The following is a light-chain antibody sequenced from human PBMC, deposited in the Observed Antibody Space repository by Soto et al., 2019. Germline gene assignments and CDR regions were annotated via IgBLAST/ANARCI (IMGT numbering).Light chain of an antibody. J-gene: IGKJ2*01. CDR3: LQYYNHPKT. CDR2: TAS. CDR1: QGIRND. V-gene: IGKV1-6*01. Sequence: AIQMTQSPSSLSASVGDRVTITCRASQGIRNDLGWYQQKPGKAPNLLIHTASSLESGVPSRFSGSGYGTDFTLTISSLQPEDFATSYCLQYYNHPKTFGQGTKLEIK.